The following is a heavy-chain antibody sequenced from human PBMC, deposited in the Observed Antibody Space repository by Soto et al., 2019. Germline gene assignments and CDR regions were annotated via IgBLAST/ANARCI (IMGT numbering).Heavy chain of an antibody. Sequence: GGSLRLSCVGSGFTFGNYAMSWVRQAPGKGLEWVSSITGIDGRTYYADSVKGRFTISRDNPKNTLYLQMKNLRAEDTAMFYCAKDRGPYCSGGICYPPSWFDPWGQGTQVTVSS. CDR2: ITGIDGRT. D-gene: IGHD2-15*01. CDR3: AKDRGPYCSGGICYPPSWFDP. CDR1: GFTFGNYA. J-gene: IGHJ5*02. V-gene: IGHV3-23*01.